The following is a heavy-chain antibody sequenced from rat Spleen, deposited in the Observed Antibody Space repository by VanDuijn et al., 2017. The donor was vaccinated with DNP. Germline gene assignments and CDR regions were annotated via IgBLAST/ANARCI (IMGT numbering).Heavy chain of an antibody. CDR3: ATKGTGITYYFDH. J-gene: IGHJ2*01. CDR2: INTDGGST. Sequence: EVQLVETGGGLVQPGRSLKLSCVASGFTFSSYWTFWIRQAPGKGLEWVASINTDGGSTSYPDSVKGRFTISRDNAENTLYLQMDSLRYEDNATYYCATKGTGITYYFDHWGQGVMVTVSS. D-gene: IGHD1-4*01. V-gene: IGHV5-58*01. CDR1: GFTFSSYW.